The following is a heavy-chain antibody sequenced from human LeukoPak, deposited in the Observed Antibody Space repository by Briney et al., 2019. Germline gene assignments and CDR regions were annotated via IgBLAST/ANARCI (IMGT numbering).Heavy chain of an antibody. D-gene: IGHD3-10*01. CDR1: GGSFSSYA. V-gene: IGHV1-69*06. Sequence: SANVSCKASGGSFSSYAISWGREAPGQGLEWMGGIIPILGTANYAQKFQGRVTITADKSTSTAYMELSSLRSEDTAVYYCASTHYGSGSYYLDYWGQGTLVTVSS. CDR2: IIPILGTA. J-gene: IGHJ4*02. CDR3: ASTHYGSGSYYLDY.